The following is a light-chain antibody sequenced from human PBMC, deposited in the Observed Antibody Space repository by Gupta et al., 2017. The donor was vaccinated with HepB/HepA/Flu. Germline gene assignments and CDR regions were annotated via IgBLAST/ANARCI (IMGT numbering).Light chain of an antibody. J-gene: IGLJ1*01. CDR3: NSRDSSGNPHYV. Sequence: SSELTQDPAVSVAFGQTVRITFQGDSHRSYHASWYQQKPGQAPVLVIYGKNNRPSGIPDRFSGSSSGNTASLTITGAQAEDEADYYCNSRDSSGNPHYVFGTGTKVTVL. CDR1: SHRSYH. V-gene: IGLV3-19*01. CDR2: GKN.